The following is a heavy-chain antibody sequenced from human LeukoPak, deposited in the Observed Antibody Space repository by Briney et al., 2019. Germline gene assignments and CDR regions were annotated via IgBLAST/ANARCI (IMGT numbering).Heavy chain of an antibody. CDR3: SRSNGDYGDAPGVLVDY. V-gene: IGHV3-48*03. CDR1: GFTFSSYE. J-gene: IGHJ4*02. Sequence: PGGSLRLSCAASGFTFSSYEMTWVRQAPGKGLEWVSYISSSGSTIYYADSVKGRFTISRDNAKNSLYLQMNSLRAEDTAVYYCSRSNGDYGDAPGVLVDYWGQGTLVTVSS. D-gene: IGHD4-17*01. CDR2: ISSSGSTI.